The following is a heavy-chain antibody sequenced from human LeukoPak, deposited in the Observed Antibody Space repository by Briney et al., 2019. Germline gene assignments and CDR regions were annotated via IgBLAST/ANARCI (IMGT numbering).Heavy chain of an antibody. V-gene: IGHV3-49*04. D-gene: IGHD3-16*01. CDR2: IRKKTSGGTT. CDR3: TRPSSTSAWGALY. Sequence: GGSLRLSCNASGFAVGDYAVSWVRQAPGKGLEWVGFIRKKTSGGTTEYAASVKGRFTISRDDSKSIAYLDMNNLETEDTAVYYCTRPSSTSAWGALYWGQGALVTVSS. CDR1: GFAVGDYA. J-gene: IGHJ4*02.